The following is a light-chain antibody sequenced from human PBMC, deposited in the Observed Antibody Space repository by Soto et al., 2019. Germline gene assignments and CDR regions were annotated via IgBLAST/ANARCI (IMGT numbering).Light chain of an antibody. J-gene: IGKJ2*01. CDR1: QSVSSN. CDR3: QQYNNWPPIT. Sequence: EVVMTQSPATLSVSPGERATLSCRASQSVSSNLAWYQQKPGQAPRLLIYGASTRATGIPARFSGSGSGTDFTPTISSLQSEDFAIYYCQQYNNWPPITLGQGTKREIK. V-gene: IGKV3-15*01. CDR2: GAS.